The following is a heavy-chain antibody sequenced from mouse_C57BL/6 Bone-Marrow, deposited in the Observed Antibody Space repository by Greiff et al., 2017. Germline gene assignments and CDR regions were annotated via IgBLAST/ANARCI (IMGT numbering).Heavy chain of an antibody. Sequence: VKLMESGAELVRPGTSVKMSCKASGYTFTNYWIGWVKQRPGHGLEWIGDIYPGGGYPNYNEKFKGKATLTADKSSSTAYMQFSSLTSEDSAIYYCATGSSPAWFAYWGQGTLVTVSA. CDR3: ATGSSPAWFAY. J-gene: IGHJ3*01. V-gene: IGHV1-63*01. CDR2: IYPGGGYP. D-gene: IGHD1-1*01. CDR1: GYTFTNYW.